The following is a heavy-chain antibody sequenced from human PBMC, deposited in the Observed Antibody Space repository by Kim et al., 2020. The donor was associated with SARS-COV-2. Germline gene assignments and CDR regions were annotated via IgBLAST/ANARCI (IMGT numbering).Heavy chain of an antibody. CDR3: VRHIPLYSSSSSYYFDY. CDR1: GYSFTSYW. D-gene: IGHD6-6*01. Sequence: GESLKISCKGSGYSFTSYWIAWVRQMPGKGLEWMGIIYPGDSDIRYRPSFQGQVTISADKSISTAYLQWSSLKASDTAMYYCVRHIPLYSSSSSYYFDYWGQGTLVTVSS. CDR2: IYPGDSDI. J-gene: IGHJ4*02. V-gene: IGHV5-51*01.